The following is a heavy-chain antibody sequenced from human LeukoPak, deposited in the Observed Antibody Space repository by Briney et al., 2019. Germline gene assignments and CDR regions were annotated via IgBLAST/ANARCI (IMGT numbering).Heavy chain of an antibody. J-gene: IGHJ1*01. Sequence: PGGSLRLSCAASGFTFSDYYMSWIRQAPGKGLEWVSYISCSGSTIYYADSVKGRFTISRDNAKNSLYLQMNSLRAEDTAVYYCARGGGRAFLEWLPEYFQHWGQGTLVTVSS. V-gene: IGHV3-11*04. CDR3: ARGGGRAFLEWLPEYFQH. D-gene: IGHD3-3*02. CDR1: GFTFSDYY. CDR2: ISCSGSTI.